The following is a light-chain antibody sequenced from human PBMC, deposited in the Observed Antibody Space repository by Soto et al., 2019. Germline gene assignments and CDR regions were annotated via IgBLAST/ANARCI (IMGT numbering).Light chain of an antibody. CDR1: SSNIGAGYE. J-gene: IGLJ1*01. CDR2: ENN. V-gene: IGLV1-40*01. Sequence: QPVLTQPPSVSEAPGQMVTISCTGSSSNIGAGYEAHWYQQVPGTAPKLLIYENNNRPSGVPDRFSGSKSGTSASLAITGLQAEDEAEYYCQSYDSSLSGYVFGTGTKVTVL. CDR3: QSYDSSLSGYV.